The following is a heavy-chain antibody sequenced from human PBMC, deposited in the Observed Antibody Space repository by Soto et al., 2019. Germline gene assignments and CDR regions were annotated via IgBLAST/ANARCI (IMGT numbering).Heavy chain of an antibody. V-gene: IGHV1-3*01. CDR1: GYTFTSYA. D-gene: IGHD6-13*01. J-gene: IGHJ5*02. CDR2: INAGNGNT. CDR3: ARAIAAAGSGFDP. Sequence: GASVKVSCKASGYTFTSYATHWVRQAPGQRLEWMGWINAGNGNTKYSQKFQGRVTITRDTSASTAYMELSSLRSEDTAVYYCARAIAAAGSGFDPWGQGTLVTVSS.